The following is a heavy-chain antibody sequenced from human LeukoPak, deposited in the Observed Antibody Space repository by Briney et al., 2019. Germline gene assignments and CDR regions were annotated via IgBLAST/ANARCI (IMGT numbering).Heavy chain of an antibody. CDR3: ARVGGSGWFDY. CDR1: GASVSSGLYY. V-gene: IGHV4-61*01. CDR2: IYYSGST. D-gene: IGHD6-19*01. J-gene: IGHJ4*02. Sequence: SETLSLTCTVSGASVSSGLYYWSWIRQSPGKGLEWIGRIYYSGSTDCNTSLKSRVTVSVDTSKNQFSLKLNPVTAADTAVYFCARVGGSGWFDYWGQGTLVAASS.